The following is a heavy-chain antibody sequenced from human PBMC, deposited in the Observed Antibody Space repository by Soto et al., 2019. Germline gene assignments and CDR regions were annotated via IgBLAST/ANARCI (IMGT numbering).Heavy chain of an antibody. CDR1: GGSVSSGSYY. J-gene: IGHJ5*02. V-gene: IGHV4-61*01. Sequence: QVQLQESGPGLVKPSETLSLTCTVSGGSVSSGSYYWSWIRQPTGKGLEWIGYIYYSGSTNYNPSLKSRVTISVDTYKNQFSLKLSAVPAAEAAVYYCARDLRKYWFDPWGQGTLVTVSS. CDR2: IYYSGST. CDR3: ARDLRKYWFDP.